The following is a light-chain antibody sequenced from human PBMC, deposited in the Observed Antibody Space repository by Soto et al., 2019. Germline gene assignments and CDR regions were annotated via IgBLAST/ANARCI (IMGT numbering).Light chain of an antibody. CDR3: QQYHNWPLT. V-gene: IGKV3-15*01. CDR2: YAS. Sequence: EIVLTQSPATLSVSPGERATLSCRASQSVSSNLAWYQQKPGQAPRLLIYYASTRATGIPARFSGSGCGTELTLTISSLQSEDFAVYYCQQYHNWPLTFGGGTKVEIK. J-gene: IGKJ4*01. CDR1: QSVSSN.